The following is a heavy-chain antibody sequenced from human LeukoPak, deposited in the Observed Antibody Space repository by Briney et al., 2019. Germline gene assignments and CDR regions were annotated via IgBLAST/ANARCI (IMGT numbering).Heavy chain of an antibody. J-gene: IGHJ6*03. V-gene: IGHV3-30*18. CDR1: GFTFSSYG. Sequence: PGGSLRLSCAASGFTFSSYGMHWVRQAPGKGLEWVAVISYDGSNKYYADSVKGRFTISRDNSKNTLYLQMNSLRAEDTAVYYCAKGPRKYSGSYPYYYYYYMDVWGKGTTVTVSS. D-gene: IGHD1-26*01. CDR2: ISYDGSNK. CDR3: AKGPRKYSGSYPYYYYYYMDV.